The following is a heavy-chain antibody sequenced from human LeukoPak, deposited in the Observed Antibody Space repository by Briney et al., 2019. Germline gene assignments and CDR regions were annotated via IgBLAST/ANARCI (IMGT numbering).Heavy chain of an antibody. CDR2: ISSSGSTI. CDR3: ARVDGYSGYDYVGYYYGMDV. CDR1: GFTFSDYY. Sequence: PGGSLRLSCAASGFTFSDYYMSWIRQAPGKGLEWVSYISSSGSTIYYADSVKGRFTISRDNAKNSLYLQMNSLRAEDTAVYYCARVDGYSGYDYVGYYYGMDVWGQGTTVTVSS. J-gene: IGHJ6*02. D-gene: IGHD5-12*01. V-gene: IGHV3-11*01.